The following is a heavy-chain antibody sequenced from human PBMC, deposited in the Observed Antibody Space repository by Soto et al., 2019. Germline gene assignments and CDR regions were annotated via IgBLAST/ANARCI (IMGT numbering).Heavy chain of an antibody. D-gene: IGHD3-22*01. CDR2: IKSKTDGGTT. CDR3: TTEEPSLITMIVVHYYYGMDV. J-gene: IGHJ6*02. CDR1: GSTFSNAW. V-gene: IGHV3-15*07. Sequence: EVQLVESGGGLVKPGGSLRLSCAASGSTFSNAWMNWVRQAPGKGLEWVGRIKSKTDGGTTDYAAPVKGRFTISRDDSKNTLYLQMNSLKTEHTAVYYCTTEEPSLITMIVVHYYYGMDVWGQGTTVTVSS.